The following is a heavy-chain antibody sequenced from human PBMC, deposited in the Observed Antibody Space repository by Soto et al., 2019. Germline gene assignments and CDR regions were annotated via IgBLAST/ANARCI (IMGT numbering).Heavy chain of an antibody. Sequence: GSLRLSCAASGFTFSDHYMSWIRQAPGKGLEWIGYSSNSGSFTRYADSVKGRFSIPRDNAKNSLYLQINSLRGDDTATYFCVRSGDNYNLLDYWGQGTPVTVSS. D-gene: IGHD1-1*01. CDR3: VRSGDNYNLLDY. V-gene: IGHV3-11*06. CDR2: SSNSGSFT. J-gene: IGHJ4*02. CDR1: GFTFSDHY.